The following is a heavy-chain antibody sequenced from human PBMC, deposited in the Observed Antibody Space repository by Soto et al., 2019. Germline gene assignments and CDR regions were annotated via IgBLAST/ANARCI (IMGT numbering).Heavy chain of an antibody. J-gene: IGHJ3*02. CDR1: GSIFSTYA. Sequence: ESVGGVVQPGRSLRLSCVDSGSIFSTYAMHWVRQAPGKGLEWVAGVSYDGGNKYYAESVEGRFTLSRDKSKSTLTLQMNSLSPEDTAVYFCAKIKRPVAGTDAFDTWGQGTMVIVSA. V-gene: IGHV3-30*18. D-gene: IGHD6-19*01. CDR2: VSYDGGNK. CDR3: AKIKRPVAGTDAFDT.